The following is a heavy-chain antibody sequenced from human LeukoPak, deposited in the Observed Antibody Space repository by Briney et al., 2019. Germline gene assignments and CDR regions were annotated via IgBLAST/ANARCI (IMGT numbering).Heavy chain of an antibody. CDR1: GFTFDDYT. CDR2: ISWDGGST. J-gene: IGHJ4*02. Sequence: GGSLRLSCAASGFTFDDYTMHWVRQAPGKGLEWVSLISWDGGSTYYADSVKGRFTISRDNSRNTLSLQMNSLRADDTAVYYCARGPLEYYYGSGSYPSGYFDYWGQGTLVTVSS. V-gene: IGHV3-43*01. D-gene: IGHD3-10*01. CDR3: ARGPLEYYYGSGSYPSGYFDY.